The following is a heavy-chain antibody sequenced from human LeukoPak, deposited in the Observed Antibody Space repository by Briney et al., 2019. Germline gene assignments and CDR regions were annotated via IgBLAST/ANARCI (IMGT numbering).Heavy chain of an antibody. V-gene: IGHV1-8*01. D-gene: IGHD1-14*01. J-gene: IGHJ6*02. CDR3: ARVMRYYYGMDV. CDR2: MNPNSGNT. CDR1: GYSFTSFD. Sequence: ASVKVSCKASGYSFTSFDINWGRQATGQGLEWMGWMNPNSGNTGYAQKFQGRVTMTRNTAINIAYLELNSLSSEDTAVYYCARVMRYYYGMDVWGQGTTVTVS.